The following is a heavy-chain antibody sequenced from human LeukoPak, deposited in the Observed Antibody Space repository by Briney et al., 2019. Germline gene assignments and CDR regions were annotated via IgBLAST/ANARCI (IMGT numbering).Heavy chain of an antibody. J-gene: IGHJ4*02. V-gene: IGHV4-34*01. CDR1: GGSFSGYY. CDR2: INHSGST. CDR3: ARAPYCSSTSCYYYDFDY. D-gene: IGHD2-2*01. Sequence: SETLSLTCAVYGGSFSGYYWSWIRQPPGKGLEWIGEINHSGSTNYNPSLKGRVTISVDTSKNQFSLKLSSVTAADTAVYYCARAPYCSSTSCYYYDFDYWGQGTLVTVSS.